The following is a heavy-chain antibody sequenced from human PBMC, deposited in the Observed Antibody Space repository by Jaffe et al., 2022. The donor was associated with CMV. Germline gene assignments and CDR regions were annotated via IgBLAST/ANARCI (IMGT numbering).Heavy chain of an antibody. CDR2: ISGGGNYT. J-gene: IGHJ3*01. Sequence: EVQVVESGGGLVQPGGSLRLSCAVSGFTFTNYAMSWVRQAPGKGLEWVSGISGGGNYTYYADSVKGRFTISRDNSKNTLYLQMNSLRAEDTAVYYCAKDLNRGWQVPHAFDLWGPGTMVTVSS. D-gene: IGHD6-19*01. V-gene: IGHV3-23*04. CDR3: AKDLNRGWQVPHAFDL. CDR1: GFTFTNYA.